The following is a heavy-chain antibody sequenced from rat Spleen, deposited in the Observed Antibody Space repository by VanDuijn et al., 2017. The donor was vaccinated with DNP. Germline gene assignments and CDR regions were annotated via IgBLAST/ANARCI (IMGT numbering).Heavy chain of an antibody. CDR2: VSYSGGT. CDR1: GYSITSNY. D-gene: IGHD1-11*01. Sequence: EVQLQESGPGLVKPSQSLSLTCSVTGYSITSNYWGWIRKFPGNKMEWMGYVSYSGGTRYNPSLKSRISITRDKSKNQFFLQLNSVTPEDTATYYCARWTYGFDYWGQGVMVTVSS. V-gene: IGHV3-1*01. CDR3: ARWTYGFDY. J-gene: IGHJ2*01.